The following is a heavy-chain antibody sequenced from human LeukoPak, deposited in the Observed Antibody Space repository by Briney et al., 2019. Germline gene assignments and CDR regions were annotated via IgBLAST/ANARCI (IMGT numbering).Heavy chain of an antibody. CDR1: GYTFTSYD. Sequence: ASVKVSCKASGYTFTSYDINWVRQATGQGLEWMGWMNPNSGNTGYAQKFQGRVTITADESTSTAYMELSSLRSEDTAVYYCARTDCSSTSCYNYYYYMDVWGKGTTVTVSS. D-gene: IGHD2-2*02. V-gene: IGHV1-8*03. CDR2: MNPNSGNT. CDR3: ARTDCSSTSCYNYYYYMDV. J-gene: IGHJ6*03.